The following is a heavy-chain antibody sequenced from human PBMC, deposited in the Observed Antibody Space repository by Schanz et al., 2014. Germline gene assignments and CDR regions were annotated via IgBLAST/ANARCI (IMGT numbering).Heavy chain of an antibody. CDR1: GYSFTDFY. J-gene: IGHJ6*02. CDR3: ARNYGGHSEESDRYGMDV. D-gene: IGHD4-17*01. CDR2: INPNSDGT. V-gene: IGHV1-2*02. Sequence: QVQLMQSGAEMKKPGASVKVSCKASGYSFTDFYIHWLRQAPGQGPEWLGWINPNSDGTKYAQKFQGRVTMTSDTSTSTVYMELSSLRSEDTAVYYCARNYGGHSEESDRYGMDVWGQGTTVTVSS.